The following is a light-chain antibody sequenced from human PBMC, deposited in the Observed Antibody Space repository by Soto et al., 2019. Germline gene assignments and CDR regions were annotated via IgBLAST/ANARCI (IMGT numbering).Light chain of an antibody. CDR3: QQYDILPWT. J-gene: IGKJ1*01. CDR2: VAS. Sequence: DIQMTQSPSSLSASVGDRVTITCQASQDITNLLNWYQQKPGKAPKLLIYVASSLDTGVPSRFSGSGSGTDFTFTISSLQPEYSATYYCQQYDILPWTFGQGTKVEIK. V-gene: IGKV1-33*01. CDR1: QDITNL.